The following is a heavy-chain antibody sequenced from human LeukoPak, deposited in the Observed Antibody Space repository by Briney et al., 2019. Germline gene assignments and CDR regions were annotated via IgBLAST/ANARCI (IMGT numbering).Heavy chain of an antibody. CDR2: IYSGGST. CDR3: ARGRGSSGYYNPAFDF. CDR1: GFTFNTYN. J-gene: IGHJ4*02. D-gene: IGHD3-22*01. V-gene: IGHV3-66*01. Sequence: GESLRLSCVASGFTFNTYNMNWVRQAPGKGLEWVSVIYSGGSTYYADSVKGRFTISRDNSKNTLYLQMGSLRVEDMAVYYCARGRGSSGYYNPAFDFWGQGTLVTVSS.